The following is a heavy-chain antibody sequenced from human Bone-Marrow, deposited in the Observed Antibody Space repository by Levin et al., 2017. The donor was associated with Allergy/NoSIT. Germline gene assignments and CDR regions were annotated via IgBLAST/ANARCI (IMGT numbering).Heavy chain of an antibody. V-gene: IGHV3-30*03. D-gene: IGHD6-19*01. J-gene: IGHJ4*02. CDR3: ARERISFAGAGTGFDF. CDR2: ITHDRSKI. Sequence: SCAASGFSFSSFTFHWVRQAPGKGLEWVAHITHDRSKIFYGDSVKGRFTISRDNSMRTLYLQMNTLSTEDTAVYYCARERISFAGAGTGFDFWGQGTLVTVSA. CDR1: GFSFSSFT.